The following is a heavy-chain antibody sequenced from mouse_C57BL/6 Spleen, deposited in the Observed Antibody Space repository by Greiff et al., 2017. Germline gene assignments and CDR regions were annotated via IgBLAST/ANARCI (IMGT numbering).Heavy chain of an antibody. D-gene: IGHD2-5*01. CDR1: GYSITSGYY. CDR3: ARKSNYGWYFDV. V-gene: IGHV3-6*01. Sequence: DVKLQESGPGLVKPSQSLSLTCSVTGYSITSGYYWNWIRQFPGNKLEWMGYISYDGSNNYNPSLKNRISITRDTSKNQFFLKLNSVTTEDTATYYCARKSNYGWYFDVWGTGTTVTVSS. CDR2: ISYDGSN. J-gene: IGHJ1*03.